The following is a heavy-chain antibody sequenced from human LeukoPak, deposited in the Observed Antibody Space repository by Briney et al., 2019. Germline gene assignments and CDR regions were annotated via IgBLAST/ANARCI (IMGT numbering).Heavy chain of an antibody. CDR2: INHSGST. Sequence: SGTLSLTCAVYGGSFSGYYWSWIRQPPGKGLEWIGEINHSGSTNYNPSLKSRVTISVDTSKNQFSLKLSSVTAADTAVYYCARSHHDYGDYETFDYWGQGTLVTVSS. D-gene: IGHD4-17*01. CDR1: GGSFSGYY. J-gene: IGHJ4*02. CDR3: ARSHHDYGDYETFDY. V-gene: IGHV4-34*01.